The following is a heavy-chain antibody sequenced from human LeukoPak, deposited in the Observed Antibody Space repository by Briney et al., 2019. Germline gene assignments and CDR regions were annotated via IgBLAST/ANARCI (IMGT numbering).Heavy chain of an antibody. D-gene: IGHD2-2*01. CDR3: AKRSTSLKYLDY. J-gene: IGHJ4*02. Sequence: GGSLRLSCAASGFSFSSYAMSWVRQAPGKGLEWVSAISGSGGSTYYADSVKGRFTISRDNSKNTLYLQMNSLRAEDTAVYYCAKRSTSLKYLDYWGQGTLVTVSS. CDR2: ISGSGGST. CDR1: GFSFSSYA. V-gene: IGHV3-23*01.